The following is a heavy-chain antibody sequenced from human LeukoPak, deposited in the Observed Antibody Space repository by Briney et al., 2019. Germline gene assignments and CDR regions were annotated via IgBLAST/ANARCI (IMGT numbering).Heavy chain of an antibody. CDR1: GFTFSSYE. J-gene: IGHJ3*02. CDR3: ARDSKQRITIFGVDLDAFDI. Sequence: GGSLRLSCAASGFTFSSYEMNWVRQAPGKGLEWVSYISSSCSTIYYADSVKSRFTISRDNAKNSLYLQMNSLRAEETAVYYCARDSKQRITIFGVDLDAFDIWGQGTMVTVSS. V-gene: IGHV3-48*03. D-gene: IGHD3-3*01. CDR2: ISSSCSTI.